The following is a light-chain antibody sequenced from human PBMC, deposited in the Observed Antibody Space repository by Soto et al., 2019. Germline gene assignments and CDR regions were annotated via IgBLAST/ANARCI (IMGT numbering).Light chain of an antibody. J-gene: IGKJ2*01. CDR3: EQYNEWPPYT. V-gene: IGKV3-15*01. Sequence: EIVMTQSPATLSVLPGERVTLSCRASQSVRSNLAWYQQKPGQAPRLLIYGASTRATGIPARFSGSGSGTEFTLAISSLQSEDFAVYYCEQYNEWPPYTFGQGTKLEL. CDR2: GAS. CDR1: QSVRSN.